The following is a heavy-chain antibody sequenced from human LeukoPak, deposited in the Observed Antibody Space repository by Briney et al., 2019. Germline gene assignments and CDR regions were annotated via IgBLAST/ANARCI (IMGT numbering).Heavy chain of an antibody. CDR3: ASTFPYCGGGSCAL. CDR2: ISSSGSTI. J-gene: IGHJ4*02. V-gene: IGHV3-11*04. CDR1: GFTFSDYY. D-gene: IGHD2-15*01. Sequence: GGSLRFSCAASGFTFSDYYMSWIRQAPGKGLEGVSYISSSGSTIYYADSVKGRFTISRDNAKNSLYLQMNSLRAEDTAIYYCASTFPYCGGGSCALGGQGTLVTVSS.